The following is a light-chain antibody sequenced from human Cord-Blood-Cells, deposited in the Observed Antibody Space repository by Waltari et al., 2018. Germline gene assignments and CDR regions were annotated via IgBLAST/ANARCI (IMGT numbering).Light chain of an antibody. CDR1: SSDVGGYNY. V-gene: IGLV2-14*01. CDR2: EVS. CDR3: SSYTSSSTLDV. J-gene: IGLJ1*01. Sequence: QSALTQPASVSGSPGQSITISCTGTSSDVGGYNYVSWYQQHPGKAPKLMIYEVSNRPSGVSNRCSGSKSDNTASLTISGLQAEDEADYYCSSYTSSSTLDVFGTGTKVTVL.